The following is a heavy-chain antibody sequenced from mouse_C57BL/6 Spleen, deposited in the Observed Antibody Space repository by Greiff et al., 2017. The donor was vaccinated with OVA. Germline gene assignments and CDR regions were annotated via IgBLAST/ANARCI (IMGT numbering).Heavy chain of an antibody. J-gene: IGHJ2*01. V-gene: IGHV1-59*01. D-gene: IGHD2-14*01. CDR1: GYTFTSYW. CDR3: ARYDG. Sequence: QVQLQQPGAELVRPGTSVKLSCKASGYTFTSYWMHWVKQRPGQGLEWIGVIDPSDSYTNYNQKFKGKATLTVDTSSSPAYMQLSSLTAEDSAVYYCARYDGWGQGTTRTVSS. CDR2: IDPSDSYT.